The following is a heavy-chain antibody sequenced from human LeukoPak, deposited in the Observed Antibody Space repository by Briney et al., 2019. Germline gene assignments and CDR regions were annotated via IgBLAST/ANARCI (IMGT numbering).Heavy chain of an antibody. D-gene: IGHD6-19*01. V-gene: IGHV1-46*01. J-gene: IGHJ4*02. Sequence: RGASVKVSCKASGYTLSTYYMHWVRQAPGQGLERMGIINLSDDNRIYAQRFQGRVTMTWDTSTSTVYMELSSLTSDDTAVYFCARGGVVSRGQWLCADFWGQGALVTVSS. CDR1: GYTLSTYY. CDR2: INLSDDNR. CDR3: ARGGVVSRGQWLCADF.